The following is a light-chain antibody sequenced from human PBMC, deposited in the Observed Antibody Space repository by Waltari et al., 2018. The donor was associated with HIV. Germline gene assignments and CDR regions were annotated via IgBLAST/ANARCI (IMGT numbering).Light chain of an antibody. CDR2: DVS. J-gene: IGLJ2*01. CDR1: SSDFGGYTY. Sequence: QSALTQPASVSGSPGQSITISCTGTSSDFGGYTYVSWYQQHPGKAPKLMIYDVSKRPSGVSKRFSGSKSGNTASLTISGLQAEDEADYYCCSYAGSSRGVFGGGTKLTVL. V-gene: IGLV2-23*02. CDR3: CSYAGSSRGV.